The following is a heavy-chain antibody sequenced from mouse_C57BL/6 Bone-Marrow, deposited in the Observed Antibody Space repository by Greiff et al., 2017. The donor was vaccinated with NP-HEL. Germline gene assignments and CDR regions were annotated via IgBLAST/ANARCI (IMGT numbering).Heavy chain of an antibody. CDR1: GFNIKDDY. Sequence: EVKVVESGAELVRPGASVKLSCTASGFNIKDDYMHWVKQRPEQGLEWIGWIDPENGDTEYASKFQGKATITADTSSNTAYLQLSSLTSEDTAVYYCTTDYREWGQGTTLTVSS. J-gene: IGHJ2*01. D-gene: IGHD2-12*01. V-gene: IGHV14-4*01. CDR2: IDPENGDT. CDR3: TTDYRE.